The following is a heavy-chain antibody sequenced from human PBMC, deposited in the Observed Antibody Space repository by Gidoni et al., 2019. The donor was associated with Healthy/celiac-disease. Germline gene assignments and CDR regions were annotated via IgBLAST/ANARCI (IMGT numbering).Heavy chain of an antibody. Sequence: QVQLVQSGAEVKKPGSSVKVSCKAPGGTFSSYTISWVRQAPGQGLEWMGRIIPTLGIANYARKFQGRVTITAEKSTSTAYMELSSLRSEDTAVYYCARDGGTGTRVGYNWFDPWGQGTLVTVSS. CDR3: ARDGGTGTRVGYNWFDP. D-gene: IGHD1-1*01. CDR1: GGTFSSYT. V-gene: IGHV1-69*08. J-gene: IGHJ5*02. CDR2: IIPTLGIA.